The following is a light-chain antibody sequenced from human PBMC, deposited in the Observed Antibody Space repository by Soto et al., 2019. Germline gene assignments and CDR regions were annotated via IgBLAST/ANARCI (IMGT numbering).Light chain of an antibody. J-gene: IGLJ2*01. CDR1: SSNIGAGYD. Sequence: QSVLAQPPSVSGAPGQRVTISCTGSSSNIGAGYDVHSYQQLPGTAPKLLIYANTNRPSGVPDRFSGSKSGTSASLAITGLLTEDEADYYCHSYDSGLGVFGGGTKVTVL. CDR2: ANT. V-gene: IGLV1-40*01. CDR3: HSYDSGLGV.